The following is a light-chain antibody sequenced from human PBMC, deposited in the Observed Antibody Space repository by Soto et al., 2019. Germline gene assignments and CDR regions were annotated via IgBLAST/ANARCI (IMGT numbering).Light chain of an antibody. CDR1: SSDVGGYTY. J-gene: IGLJ2*01. CDR3: SSYGGSNTVV. V-gene: IGLV2-8*01. Sequence: QSALTQPPFASGSPGQSVTISCTGSSSDVGGYTYVSLYQQHPGKAHKLMIYEFSQGPSGVPDRLSGSKSGNTAYLTVSGLQAEDEAHYCCSSYGGSNTVVFGGGTKVNVL. CDR2: EFS.